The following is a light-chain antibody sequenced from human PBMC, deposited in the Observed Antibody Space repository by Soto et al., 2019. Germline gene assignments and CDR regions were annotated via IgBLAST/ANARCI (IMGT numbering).Light chain of an antibody. V-gene: IGLV2-14*01. CDR2: DVS. CDR3: SSYTSSSTLVV. Sequence: QSVLTQPASVSGSPGQSITISCTGTSSDVGGYNYVSWYQQHPGKAPKLMIYDVSNRPSGVSNRFSGSKSGNTASLTISGLQAEDEVDYYCSSYTSSSTLVVFGGGTTLTVL. CDR1: SSDVGGYNY. J-gene: IGLJ2*01.